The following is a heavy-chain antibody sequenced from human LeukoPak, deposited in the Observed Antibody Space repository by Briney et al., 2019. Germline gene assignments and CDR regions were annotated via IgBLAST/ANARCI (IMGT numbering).Heavy chain of an antibody. D-gene: IGHD5-18*01. CDR2: IIPIFGTA. CDR1: GGTFSSYA. Sequence: ASMKVSCKASGGTFSSYAISWVRQAPGQGLEWMGGIIPIFGTANYAQKFQGRVTITADESTSTAYMELSSLRSEDTAVYYCARGYSYGSPFDYWGQGTLVTVSS. V-gene: IGHV1-69*13. CDR3: ARGYSYGSPFDY. J-gene: IGHJ4*02.